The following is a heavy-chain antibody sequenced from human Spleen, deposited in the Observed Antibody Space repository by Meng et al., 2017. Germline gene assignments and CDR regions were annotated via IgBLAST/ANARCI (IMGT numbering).Heavy chain of an antibody. CDR1: GFTFSSYA. D-gene: IGHD5-12*01. V-gene: IGHV3-30*04. Sequence: LVGSVGGGAQPGGSRRLSGAVFGFTFSSYAMHWVRQAPGKGLEWVAVISYDGSNKYYADSVKGRFTISRDNSRNTLYLQMNSLRAEDTAVYYCARGTLGQVATGFDPWGQGTLVTVSS. J-gene: IGHJ5*02. CDR3: ARGTLGQVATGFDP. CDR2: ISYDGSNK.